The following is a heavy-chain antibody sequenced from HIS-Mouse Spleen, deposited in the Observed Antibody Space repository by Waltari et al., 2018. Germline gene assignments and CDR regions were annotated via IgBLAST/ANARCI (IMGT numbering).Heavy chain of an antibody. J-gene: IGHJ2*01. V-gene: IGHV4-39*07. CDR2: YYYSGST. D-gene: IGHD6-13*01. CDR3: AREIPYSSSWYDWYFDL. Sequence: QLQLQESGPGLVKPSETLSLTCTVSGGSISSSSYYWGWIRQPPGKGLEWIGSYYYSGSTTYNRSLKRRVTISVDTSKNQFSLKLSSVTAADTAVYYCAREIPYSSSWYDWYFDLWGRGTLVTVSS. CDR1: GGSISSSSYY.